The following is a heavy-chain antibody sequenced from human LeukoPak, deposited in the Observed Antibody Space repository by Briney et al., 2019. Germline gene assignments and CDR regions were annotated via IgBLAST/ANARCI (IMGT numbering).Heavy chain of an antibody. CDR2: ISGSGSST. CDR3: AKYSSSRSGYFDY. J-gene: IGHJ4*02. CDR1: GFTFSSYA. Sequence: GGSLRLSCAASGFTFSSYAMSWVRQAPGKGLEWVSAISGSGSSTYYADSVKGRFTISRDNSKNTLYLQMNSLRAEDTAVYYCAKYSSSRSGYFDYWGQGTLVTVSS. D-gene: IGHD6-13*01. V-gene: IGHV3-23*01.